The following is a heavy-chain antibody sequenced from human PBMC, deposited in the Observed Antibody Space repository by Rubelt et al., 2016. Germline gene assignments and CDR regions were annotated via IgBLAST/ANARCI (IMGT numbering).Heavy chain of an antibody. CDR3: GGGAQANYYYYGMDV. V-gene: IGHV3-23*04. D-gene: IGHD3-10*01. CDR1: GFTFSNYA. J-gene: IGHJ6*02. CDR2: ITGSGATT. Sequence: EVQLVESGGGLVQPGGSLRLSCAASGFTFSNYAMSWVRQAPGKGLEWVSVITGSGATTYYADSVKGRFTISRDNSKTTLYLQMNSLRAEDTAVYYCGGGAQANYYYYGMDVWGQGTTVTVSS.